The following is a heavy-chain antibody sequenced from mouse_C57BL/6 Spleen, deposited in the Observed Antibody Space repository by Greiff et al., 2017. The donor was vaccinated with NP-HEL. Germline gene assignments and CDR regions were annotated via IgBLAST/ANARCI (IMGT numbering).Heavy chain of an antibody. Sequence: QVQLQQPGAELVRPGSSVKLSCKASGYTFTSYWMDWVKQRPGQGLEWIGNIYPSDSETHYNQKFKDKATLTVDKSSSTAYMQLSSLTSEDSAVYYCAVTTGGDFDVWGTGTTVTVSS. J-gene: IGHJ1*03. D-gene: IGHD2-12*01. CDR2: IYPSDSET. CDR1: GYTFTSYW. CDR3: AVTTGGDFDV. V-gene: IGHV1-61*01.